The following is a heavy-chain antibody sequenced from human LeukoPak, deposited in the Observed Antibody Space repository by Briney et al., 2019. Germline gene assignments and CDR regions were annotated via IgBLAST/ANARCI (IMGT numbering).Heavy chain of an antibody. CDR2: INPNSGGT. D-gene: IGHD5-12*01. Sequence: ASVKVSCKASGYTFTTSYIHWVRQAPGQGLEWMGWINPNSGGTNYAQKFQGRVTMTRDTSISTAYMELNRLTFDDTAVYYCARFPHSYDSALTWGQGTLVTVSS. J-gene: IGHJ5*02. V-gene: IGHV1-2*02. CDR1: GYTFTTSY. CDR3: ARFPHSYDSALT.